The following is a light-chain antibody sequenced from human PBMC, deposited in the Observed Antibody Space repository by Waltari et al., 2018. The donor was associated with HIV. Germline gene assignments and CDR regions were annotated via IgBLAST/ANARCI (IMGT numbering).Light chain of an antibody. CDR1: HLGDKY. V-gene: IGLV3-1*01. J-gene: IGLJ2*01. Sequence: SYELTQPPSVSVSPGPKASITRSGDHLGDKYACWYQQKPGQSPVLVIFQDSKRPSGIPERFSGSNSGNTATLTISGTQAMDEADYYCQAWDSSTVVFGGGTKLTVL. CDR2: QDS. CDR3: QAWDSSTVV.